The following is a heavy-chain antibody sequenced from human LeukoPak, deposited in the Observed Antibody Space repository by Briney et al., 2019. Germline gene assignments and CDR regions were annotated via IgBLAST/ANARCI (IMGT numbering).Heavy chain of an antibody. CDR3: ARDVPAGYSSGWYSYYMDV. Sequence: PSETLSLTCTVSGYSISSGYYWGWIRQPPGKGLEWIGSIYHSGSTYYNPSLKSRVTMSVDTSKNQFSLKLSSVTAADTAVYYCARDVPAGYSSGWYSYYMDVWGKGTTVTISS. CDR1: GYSISSGYY. J-gene: IGHJ6*03. V-gene: IGHV4-38-2*02. D-gene: IGHD6-19*01. CDR2: IYHSGST.